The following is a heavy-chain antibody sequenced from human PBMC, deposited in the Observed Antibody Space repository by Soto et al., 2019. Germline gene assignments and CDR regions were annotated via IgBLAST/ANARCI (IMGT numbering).Heavy chain of an antibody. V-gene: IGHV4-4*07. Sequence: QVQLQESGPGLVKPSETLSLTCTVFGGSISGYYYTWIRQPAGKGLEWIGRMYTSGSITYNPSLKSRVTMSLDTSKNQFSLRVNSLTAADTAVYYCARDDKGIGAAMLYWGQGIQVTVSS. J-gene: IGHJ4*02. CDR2: MYTSGSI. CDR3: ARDDKGIGAAMLY. D-gene: IGHD2-2*01. CDR1: GGSISGYY.